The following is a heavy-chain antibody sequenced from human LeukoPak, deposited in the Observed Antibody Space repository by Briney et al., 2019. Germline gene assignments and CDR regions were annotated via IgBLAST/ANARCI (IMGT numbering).Heavy chain of an antibody. D-gene: IGHD3-22*01. V-gene: IGHV3-48*03. J-gene: IGHJ4*02. Sequence: PGGSLRLSCAASGFTLSSFEMNWVRQAPGKGLEWVSYISSSGRTIYYADSVKGRFTISRDNAKNSLYLQMNSLRAEDTAVYYCAREPYDSSGYFDYWGQGTLVTVSS. CDR1: GFTLSSFE. CDR2: ISSSGRTI. CDR3: AREPYDSSGYFDY.